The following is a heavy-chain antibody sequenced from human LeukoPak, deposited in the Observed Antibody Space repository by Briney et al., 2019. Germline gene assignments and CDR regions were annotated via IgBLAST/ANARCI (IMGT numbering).Heavy chain of an antibody. CDR1: AFTFSSYG. CDR3: AELGITMIGGV. D-gene: IGHD3-10*02. V-gene: IGHV3-21*01. J-gene: IGHJ6*04. CDR2: ISGDGRDI. Sequence: GGTLRLSCAASAFTFSSYGMSWVRQAPGKGREWVSAISGDGRDIFYADSVKGRFTISRDNAKNSLYLQMNSLRAEDTAVYYCAELGITMIGGVWGKGTTVTISS.